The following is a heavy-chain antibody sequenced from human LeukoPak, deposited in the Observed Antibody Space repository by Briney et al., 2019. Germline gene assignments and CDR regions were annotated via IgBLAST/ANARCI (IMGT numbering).Heavy chain of an antibody. J-gene: IGHJ4*02. CDR1: GGSISSYY. V-gene: IGHV4-59*12. D-gene: IGHD3-9*01. Sequence: SGTLSLTCTVSGGSISSYYWSWIRQPPGKGLEWIGYIYYSGSTNYNPSLKSRVTISVDTSKNQFSLKLSSVTAADTAVYYCARVRGYGYYDILTGYYRGTEFDYWGQGTLVTVSS. CDR3: ARVRGYGYYDILTGYYRGTEFDY. CDR2: IYYSGST.